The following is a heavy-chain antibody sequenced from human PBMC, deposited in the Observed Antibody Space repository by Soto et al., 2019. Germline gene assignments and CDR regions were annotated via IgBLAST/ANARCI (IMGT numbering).Heavy chain of an antibody. CDR1: GFTFSSYA. D-gene: IGHD3-3*01. V-gene: IGHV3-30-3*01. Sequence: SLRLSCAASGFTFSSYAMHWVRHAPGKGLEWVAVISYDGSNKYYADSVKGRFTISRDNSKNTLYLQMNSLRAEDTAVYYCARATDRSYYDFWSGPDYYYYGMDVWGQGTTVTVSS. CDR3: ARATDRSYYDFWSGPDYYYYGMDV. CDR2: ISYDGSNK. J-gene: IGHJ6*02.